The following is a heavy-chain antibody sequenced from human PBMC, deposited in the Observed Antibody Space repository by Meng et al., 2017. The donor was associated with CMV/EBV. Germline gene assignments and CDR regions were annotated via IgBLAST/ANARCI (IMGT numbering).Heavy chain of an antibody. CDR3: ARRTYDILTGYYLDAFDI. Sequence: GGSLRLSCKGSGYSFTSYWNGWVRQMPGKGLEWMGIIYPGDSDTRYSPSFQGQVTISADKSISTAYLQWSSLKASDTAMYYCARRTYDILTGYYLDAFDIWGQGTMVTVSS. V-gene: IGHV5-51*01. J-gene: IGHJ3*02. CDR2: IYPGDSDT. D-gene: IGHD3-9*01. CDR1: GYSFTSYW.